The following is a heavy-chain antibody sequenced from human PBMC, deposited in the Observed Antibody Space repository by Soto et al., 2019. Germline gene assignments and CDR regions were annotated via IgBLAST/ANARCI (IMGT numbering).Heavy chain of an antibody. V-gene: IGHV1-69*02. CDR3: ARLTVVSGRGY. D-gene: IGHD6-25*01. Sequence: QVQLVQSGAEVKKPGSSVKVSCKASGGTFSSYTISWVRQAPGQGLEWMGRIIPILGIANYAQKFQGRVTITADKATSTAYMELSSLRSEDTAVYYCARLTVVSGRGYWGQGTLVTVSS. CDR1: GGTFSSYT. J-gene: IGHJ4*02. CDR2: IIPILGIA.